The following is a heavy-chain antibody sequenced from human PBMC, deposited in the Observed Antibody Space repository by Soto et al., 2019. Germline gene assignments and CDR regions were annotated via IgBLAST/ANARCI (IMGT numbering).Heavy chain of an antibody. J-gene: IGHJ4*02. D-gene: IGHD6-13*01. Sequence: GASVKVSCKASGYTFTSYDINWVRQATGQGLEWMGWMNPNSGNTGYAQKFQGRVTMTRNTSISTAYMELSSLRSEDTAVYYCARSKAAARPPLGFFDYWGQGTLVTVSS. CDR2: MNPNSGNT. CDR3: ARSKAAARPPLGFFDY. V-gene: IGHV1-8*01. CDR1: GYTFTSYD.